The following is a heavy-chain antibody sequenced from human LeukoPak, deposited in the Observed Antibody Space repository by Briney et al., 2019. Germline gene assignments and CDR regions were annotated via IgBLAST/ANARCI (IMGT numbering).Heavy chain of an antibody. D-gene: IGHD6-13*01. J-gene: IGHJ6*03. V-gene: IGHV3-23*01. Sequence: PGGSLRLSCAASGFTFSSYGMSWVRQAPGKGLEWVSVISGSGGSTYYADSVKGRFTISRENSKNTLYLQMNSLRAEDTAVYYCAKKGVGGATFIAAAGSYYYYYMDVWGKGTTVTVSS. CDR3: AKKGVGGATFIAAAGSYYYYYMDV. CDR2: ISGSGGST. CDR1: GFTFSSYG.